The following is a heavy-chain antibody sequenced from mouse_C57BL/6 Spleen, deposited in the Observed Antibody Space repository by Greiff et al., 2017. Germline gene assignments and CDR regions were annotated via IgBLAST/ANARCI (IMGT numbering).Heavy chain of an antibody. J-gene: IGHJ4*01. CDR2: IDPENGGT. D-gene: IGHD2-12*01. V-gene: IGHV14-4*01. Sequence: VQLQQSGAELVRPGASVKLSCTASGFNIKDDYMHWVKQRPEQGLEWIGGIDPENGGTEYASKFQGKATITADTSSYTAYLRLSRLTSEVTAVYSCTTGISSYGAMAYWGQGTSVTVSS. CDR3: TTGISSYGAMAY. CDR1: GFNIKDDY.